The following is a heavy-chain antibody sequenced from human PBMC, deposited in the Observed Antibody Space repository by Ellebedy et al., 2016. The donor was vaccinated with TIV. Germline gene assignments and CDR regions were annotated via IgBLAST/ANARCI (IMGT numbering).Heavy chain of an antibody. J-gene: IGHJ2*01. CDR2: IVVGSCNT. CDR1: GFTFTKSA. Sequence: AASVKVSCKASGFTFTKSAVQWVRQARGQRLEWIGWIVVGSCNTHYAQKFQERVTITRDMSTRTAYMELSSLRSEDTAVYYCAADSVVGPSASWYFDLWGRGTLVTVSS. V-gene: IGHV1-58*01. CDR3: AADSVVGPSASWYFDL. D-gene: IGHD2-15*01.